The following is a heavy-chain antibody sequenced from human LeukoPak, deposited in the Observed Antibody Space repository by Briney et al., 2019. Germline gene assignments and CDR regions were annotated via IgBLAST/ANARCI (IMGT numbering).Heavy chain of an antibody. V-gene: IGHV3-23*01. CDR2: ISGSGGST. Sequence: GGSLRLSCAASGFTFSSYAMSWVRQAPGKGLEWVSAISGSGGSTYYADSVKGRFTRSRDNAKNTLYLQMNSLRAEDTAVYYCAKLHTVQLRLWFGELLSYFQHWGQGTLVTVSS. D-gene: IGHD3-10*01. CDR3: AKLHTVQLRLWFGELLSYFQH. CDR1: GFTFSSYA. J-gene: IGHJ1*01.